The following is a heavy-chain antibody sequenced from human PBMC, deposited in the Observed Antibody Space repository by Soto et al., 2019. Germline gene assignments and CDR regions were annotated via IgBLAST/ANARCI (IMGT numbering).Heavy chain of an antibody. V-gene: IGHV1-69*13. CDR1: GGTFSSYS. J-gene: IGHJ6*02. D-gene: IGHD3-3*01. Sequence: SAVKVSCKASGGTFSSYSISWVRQAPGQGLEWMGGIIPIFGTANYAQKFQGRVTITADESTSTAYMELSSLRSEDTAVYYCARGLRFLSTLHPGGVHGLYYYYAMAVWG. CDR2: IIPIFGTA. CDR3: ARGLRFLSTLHPGGVHGLYYYYAMAV.